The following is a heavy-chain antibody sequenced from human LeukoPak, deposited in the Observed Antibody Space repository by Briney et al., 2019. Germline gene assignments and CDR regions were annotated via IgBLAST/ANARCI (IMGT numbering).Heavy chain of an antibody. J-gene: IGHJ4*02. CDR3: ARLPGIAVAGPYFDY. CDR1: GGSISSSSYY. D-gene: IGHD6-19*01. Sequence: KPSETLSLTCTVSGGSISSSSYYWGWIRQPPGKWLEWIGSIYYSGSTYYNPSLKSRVTISVDTSKNQFSLKLSSVTAADTAVYYCARLPGIAVAGPYFDYWGQGTLVTVSS. V-gene: IGHV4-39*01. CDR2: IYYSGST.